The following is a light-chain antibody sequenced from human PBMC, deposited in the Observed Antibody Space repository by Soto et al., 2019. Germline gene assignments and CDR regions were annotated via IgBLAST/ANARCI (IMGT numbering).Light chain of an antibody. Sequence: DIHMTQSPSTLSASVGDRVTITCRASQSISIWLAWYQQKPGKAPNLLIYKTSSLETGVPSRFSGSGSGTEFTLTISSLQPDDFATYYCQNWNDYSWTFDQGTKVEVK. CDR2: KTS. CDR1: QSISIW. CDR3: QNWNDYSWT. V-gene: IGKV1-5*03. J-gene: IGKJ1*01.